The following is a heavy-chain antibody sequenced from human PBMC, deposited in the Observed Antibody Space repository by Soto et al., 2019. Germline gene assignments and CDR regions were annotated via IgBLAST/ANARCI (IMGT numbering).Heavy chain of an antibody. CDR2: IWYDGSNK. J-gene: IGHJ6*03. V-gene: IGHV3-33*01. Sequence: GGSLRLSCAASGFTFSSYGMHWVRQAPGKGLEWVAVIWYDGSNKYYADSVKGRFTISRDNSKNTLYLQMNSLRAEDTAVYYCASLSRILYSNYLWYYYYYMDVWGKGTTVTVSS. D-gene: IGHD4-4*01. CDR3: ASLSRILYSNYLWYYYYYMDV. CDR1: GFTFSSYG.